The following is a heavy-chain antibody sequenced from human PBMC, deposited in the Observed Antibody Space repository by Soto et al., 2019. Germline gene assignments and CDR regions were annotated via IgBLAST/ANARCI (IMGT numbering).Heavy chain of an antibody. CDR2: GYQSGNT. Sequence: SLTCSVSGVSISSSSHYWAWIRQAPGQGLEWIGSGYQSGNTYYNPSLRNRVAVSVDTSTNQISLRVKSVTASDTGVHFCARHALQNEFDMWRQGTPVTVSS. J-gene: IGHJ4*02. CDR1: GVSISSSSHY. CDR3: ARHALQNEFDM. D-gene: IGHD3-9*01. V-gene: IGHV4-39*01.